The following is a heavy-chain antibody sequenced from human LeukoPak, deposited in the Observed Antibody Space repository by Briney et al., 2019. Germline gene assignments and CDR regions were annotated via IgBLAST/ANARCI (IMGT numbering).Heavy chain of an antibody. J-gene: IGHJ5*02. CDR2: IYTSGST. V-gene: IGHV4-4*02. CDR3: AREALTPDFWSGYLNWFDP. D-gene: IGHD3-3*01. CDR1: GGSISSSNW. Sequence: SGTLSLTCAVSGGSISSSNWWSWVRPPAGKGLEWIGRIYTSGSTNYNPSLKSRVTMSVGTSKNQFSLKLSSVTAADTAVYYCAREALTPDFWSGYLNWFDPWGQGTLVTVSS.